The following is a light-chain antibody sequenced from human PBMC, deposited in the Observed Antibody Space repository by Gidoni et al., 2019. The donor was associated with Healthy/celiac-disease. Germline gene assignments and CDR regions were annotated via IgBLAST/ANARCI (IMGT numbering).Light chain of an antibody. Sequence: QSALPQPASVSGSPGQSLTISCTGTSSDVGSYNLVSWYQQHPGKAPKLMIYEVSKRPAGVSNRFAGTKSGNTASLTISGHQAEDEADYYCCSYAGSYVFGTGTKVTVL. CDR3: CSYAGSYV. CDR1: SSDVGSYNL. J-gene: IGLJ1*01. V-gene: IGLV2-23*02. CDR2: EVS.